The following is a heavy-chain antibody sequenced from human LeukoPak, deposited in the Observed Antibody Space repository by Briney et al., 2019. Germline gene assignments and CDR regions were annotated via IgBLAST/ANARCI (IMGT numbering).Heavy chain of an antibody. CDR3: ARMIDSGYDLEPDAFDI. CDR1: GGSISSYH. J-gene: IGHJ3*02. Sequence: SETLSLTCTVSGGSISSYHWSWIRQPPGKGLEWIGEINHSGSTNYNPSLKSRVTISVDTSKNQFSLKLNSVTAADTAVYYCARMIDSGYDLEPDAFDIWGQGTMVTVSS. V-gene: IGHV4-34*01. D-gene: IGHD5-12*01. CDR2: INHSGST.